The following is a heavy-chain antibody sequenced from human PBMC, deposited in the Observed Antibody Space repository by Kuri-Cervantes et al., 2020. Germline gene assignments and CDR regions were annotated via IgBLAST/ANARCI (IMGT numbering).Heavy chain of an antibody. J-gene: IGHJ4*02. CDR3: ARDQYRAAMVRGVYPSSFDY. CDR1: GYTFTSYY. Sequence: ASVKVSCKASGYTFTSYYMHWVRQAPGQGLEWVGIINPSGGSTSYAQKFQGRVTMTRDTSTSTVYMELSSLRSEDTAVYYCARDQYRAAMVRGVYPSSFDYWGQGTLVTVSS. CDR2: INPSGGST. D-gene: IGHD3-10*01. V-gene: IGHV1-46*01.